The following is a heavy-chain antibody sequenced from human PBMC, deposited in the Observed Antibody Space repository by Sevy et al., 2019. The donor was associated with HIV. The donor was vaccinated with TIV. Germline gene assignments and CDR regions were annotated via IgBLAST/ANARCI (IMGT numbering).Heavy chain of an antibody. CDR3: ALERLFSNVAEYFQN. Sequence: GGSLRLSCAASGFTFSSLSMHWVRQAPGKGLEWVATISYDGSNKYYADSVKGRFTISRDNSKNSLYLQMNSLRAEDTAVHWCALERLFSNVAEYFQNWGQGTLVTVSS. D-gene: IGHD1-1*01. V-gene: IGHV3-30-3*01. J-gene: IGHJ1*01. CDR2: ISYDGSNK. CDR1: GFTFSSLS.